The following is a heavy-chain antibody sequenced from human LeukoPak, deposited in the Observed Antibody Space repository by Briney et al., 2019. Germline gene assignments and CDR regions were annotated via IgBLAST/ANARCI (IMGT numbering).Heavy chain of an antibody. V-gene: IGHV3-48*01. J-gene: IGHJ5*02. CDR3: AREPELAFDP. Sequence: GGSLRLSCAASGFTFSSYSMNWVRQAPGKGLEWVSYISSSSSTIYYADSVKGRFTISRDNAKNSLYLQMNSLRAEDTAVYYCAREPELAFDPWGQGTLVTVSS. CDR2: ISSSSSTI. D-gene: IGHD1-14*01. CDR1: GFTFSSYS.